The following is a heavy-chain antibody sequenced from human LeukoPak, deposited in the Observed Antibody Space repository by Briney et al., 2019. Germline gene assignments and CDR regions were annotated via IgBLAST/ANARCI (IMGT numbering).Heavy chain of an antibody. J-gene: IGHJ3*02. CDR1: GYTFTSYG. D-gene: IGHD3-22*01. Sequence: GASVKVSCKASGYTFTSYGISWVRQAPGQGLEWMGWISAYNGNTNYAQKLQGRVTMTTDTSTSTAYMELRSLRSDDTAVYYCARDRALLYYYDSSGTDAFDIWGQGTMVTVSS. CDR2: ISAYNGNT. CDR3: ARDRALLYYYDSSGTDAFDI. V-gene: IGHV1-18*01.